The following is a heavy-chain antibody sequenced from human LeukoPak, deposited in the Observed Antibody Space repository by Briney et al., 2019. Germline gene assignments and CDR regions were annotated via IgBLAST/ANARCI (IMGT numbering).Heavy chain of an antibody. CDR2: IYYSGNT. CDR1: GGSISSRY. J-gene: IGHJ3*02. D-gene: IGHD1-1*01. CDR3: ARLNWNDAFDI. Sequence: SETLSLTCTVSGGSISSRYWSWIRQPPGKGLEWIGYIYYSGNTNYNPSLKSRVTISVDTSKNQFSLKLSSVTAADTAVYYCARLNWNDAFDIWGQGTMVTVSS. V-gene: IGHV4-59*11.